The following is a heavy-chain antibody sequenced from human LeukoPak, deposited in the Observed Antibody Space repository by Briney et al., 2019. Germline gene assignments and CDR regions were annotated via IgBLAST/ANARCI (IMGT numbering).Heavy chain of an antibody. CDR1: GFTVSTHD. V-gene: IGHV3-7*01. CDR3: EGERGDAFDV. J-gene: IGHJ3*01. Sequence: GGSLRLSCAGSGFTVSTHDMHWVRQAPGQGLEWVANIKHDASEIYYVDSVKGRFTISRDNAKNSLYLQMKNLRAEDTAVYYCEGERGDAFDVWGQGTMVTVSS. CDR2: IKHDASEI.